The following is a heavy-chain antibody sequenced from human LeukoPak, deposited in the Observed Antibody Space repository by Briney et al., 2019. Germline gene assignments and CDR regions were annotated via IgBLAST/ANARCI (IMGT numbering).Heavy chain of an antibody. CDR2: IGIRGDT. D-gene: IGHD6-19*01. V-gene: IGHV3-13*01. CDR1: GFTFIDYD. CDR3: ARGGIQVSGIDEFDY. Sequence: GGSLRLSCAASGFTFIDYDMHWVLQVRGKGLEWVSAIGIRGDTHYSGSVKGRFTISRENAESSLYLQMNSLRAEDTAVYYCARGGIQVSGIDEFDYWGQGTLVTVSS. J-gene: IGHJ4*02.